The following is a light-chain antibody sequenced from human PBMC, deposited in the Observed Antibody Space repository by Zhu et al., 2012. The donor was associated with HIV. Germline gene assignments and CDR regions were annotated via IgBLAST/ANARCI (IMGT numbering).Light chain of an antibody. CDR2: KAF. Sequence: DIQMTQSPSTLSASVGDRVTITCRASQSIRAWLAWYQQKPGKAPKLLIYKAFHLESGVPSRFSGSGSGTEFTLTISSLQPDDFATYYYQQYNSDSGTFGPGTKVDIK. CDR1: QSIRAW. CDR3: QQYNSDSGT. J-gene: IGKJ3*01. V-gene: IGKV1-5*03.